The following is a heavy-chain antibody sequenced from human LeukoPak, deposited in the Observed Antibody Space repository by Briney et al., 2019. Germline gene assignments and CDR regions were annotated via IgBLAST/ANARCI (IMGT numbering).Heavy chain of an antibody. V-gene: IGHV1-8*03. J-gene: IGHJ4*02. CDR2: MNPNSGNT. CDR3: ARVGKVYCSSTSCYLGY. CDR1: GYTFTSYD. Sequence: GASVKVSCKASGYTFTSYDINWVRQATGQGREWMGWMNPNSGNTGYAQKFQGRVTITRNTPISTAYMELSSLRSEDTAVYYCARVGKVYCSSTSCYLGYWGQGTLVTVSS. D-gene: IGHD2-2*01.